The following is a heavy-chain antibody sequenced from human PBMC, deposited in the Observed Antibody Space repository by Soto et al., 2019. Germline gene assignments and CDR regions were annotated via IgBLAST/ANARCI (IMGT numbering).Heavy chain of an antibody. CDR3: ATLDTAEIQTAAY. Sequence: EVQLVESGGDLVQPGGSLRLSCAGSGFLFSAYWMSWVRHAPGKGLEWVSMINRGASGTHYVDSVKGRFTISRDNAKNPTYLQMNSLRVEDTAVYYWATLDTAEIQTAAYWGEETLVTVSA. CDR1: GFLFSAYW. J-gene: IGHJ4*02. D-gene: IGHD5-18*01. V-gene: IGHV3-7*03. CDR2: INRGASGT.